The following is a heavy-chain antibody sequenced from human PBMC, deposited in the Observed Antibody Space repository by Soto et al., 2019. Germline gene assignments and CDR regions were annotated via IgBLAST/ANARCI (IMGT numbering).Heavy chain of an antibody. J-gene: IGHJ4*01. CDR2: INAGNGNT. Sequence: ASVKVSCKASGYTFTSYAMHWVRQAPGQRLEWMGWINAGNGNTKYSQKFQGRVTITRDTSASTAYMELSSLRSEDTAVYYCARAWVVVTAPYYCAQRALVPVSA. CDR1: GYTFTSYA. CDR3: ARAWVVVTAPYY. D-gene: IGHD2-21*02. V-gene: IGHV1-3*01.